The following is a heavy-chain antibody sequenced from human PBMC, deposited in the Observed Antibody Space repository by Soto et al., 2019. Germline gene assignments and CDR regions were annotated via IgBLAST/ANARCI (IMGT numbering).Heavy chain of an antibody. CDR1: GGSFTSNNW. D-gene: IGHD1-7*01. Sequence: SETLSLTCAVSGGSFTSNNWWTWVRPPPGQGLEWIGEIYRTGITNYNPSLKSRVTISLDKSENQFSLKVTSLTAADTAVYYCASRDPGTSVDYWGQGTLVTVSS. J-gene: IGHJ4*02. CDR2: IYRTGIT. CDR3: ASRDPGTSVDY. V-gene: IGHV4-4*02.